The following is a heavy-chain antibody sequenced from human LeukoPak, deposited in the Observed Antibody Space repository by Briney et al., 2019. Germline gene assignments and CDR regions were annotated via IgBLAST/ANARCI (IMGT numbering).Heavy chain of an antibody. D-gene: IGHD6-6*01. CDR1: GGTFSSYA. CDR3: ARSAYSSSPLDY. Sequence: ASVKVSCKASGGTFSSYAISWVRQAPGQGLEWMGGIIPIFGTANYAQKFQGRVTITADESTSTPYMELSSLRSEDTAVYYCARSAYSSSPLDYWGQGTLVTVSS. V-gene: IGHV1-69*01. J-gene: IGHJ4*02. CDR2: IIPIFGTA.